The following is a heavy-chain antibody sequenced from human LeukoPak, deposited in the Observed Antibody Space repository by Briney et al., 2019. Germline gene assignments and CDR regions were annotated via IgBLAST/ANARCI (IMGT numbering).Heavy chain of an antibody. CDR2: INLSGST. J-gene: IGHJ6*03. CDR3: ARGVMGYSSGWYHYYYYMDV. CDR1: GGSFSGYY. D-gene: IGHD6-19*01. V-gene: IGHV4-34*01. Sequence: PSEAPSLTCAFYGGSFSGYYWSWIRQPPGKGVEWIGEINLSGSTNYNPSLKSRVTISVDTSKNQFSLKLSSVTAADTAVYYCARGVMGYSSGWYHYYYYMDVWGKGTTVTVSS.